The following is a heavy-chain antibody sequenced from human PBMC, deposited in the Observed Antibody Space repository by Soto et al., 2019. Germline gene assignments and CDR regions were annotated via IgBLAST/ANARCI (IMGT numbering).Heavy chain of an antibody. D-gene: IGHD5-18*01. J-gene: IGHJ6*02. Sequence: QGQLQESGPGLVKPSGTLSLTCDVSGGVVSSINWWSWVRQPPGKTLEWIGEVFHSGTTNYNPSRKSRVTMSVDKSKNQLSLKLSSVTAADTAVYYCARGGGTYSTSYGMDVWGQGTTVIVSS. V-gene: IGHV4-4*02. CDR1: GGVVSSINW. CDR2: VFHSGTT. CDR3: ARGGGTYSTSYGMDV.